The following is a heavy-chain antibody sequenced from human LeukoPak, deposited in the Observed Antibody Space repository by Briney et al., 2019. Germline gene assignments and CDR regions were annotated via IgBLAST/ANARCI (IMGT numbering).Heavy chain of an antibody. CDR2: ISGSGGST. CDR1: GFTFSSYS. CDR3: ASLYYDYVWGENRGYFDY. V-gene: IGHV3-23*01. Sequence: AGGSLRLSCAASGFTFSSYSMNWVRQAPGKGLEWVSAISGSGGSTYYADSVKGRFTISRDNSKNTLSLQMNSLRAEDTAVYYCASLYYDYVWGENRGYFDYWGQGTLVTVSS. J-gene: IGHJ4*02. D-gene: IGHD3-16*01.